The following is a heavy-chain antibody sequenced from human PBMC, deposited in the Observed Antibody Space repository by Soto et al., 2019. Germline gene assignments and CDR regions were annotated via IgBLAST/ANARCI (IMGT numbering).Heavy chain of an antibody. V-gene: IGHV3-21*06. J-gene: IGHJ1*01. CDR1: GFMFSAYT. Sequence: PGGSMRLSCAASGFMFSAYTMNWVRQAPGKGLEWLSSIRDDSRCIDYADSLRGRFTVSRDNARNSLYLQIDSLGVEDTAVYYCATPYYFNHWGPGTLVTVSS. CDR2: IRDDSRCI. CDR3: ATPYYFNH.